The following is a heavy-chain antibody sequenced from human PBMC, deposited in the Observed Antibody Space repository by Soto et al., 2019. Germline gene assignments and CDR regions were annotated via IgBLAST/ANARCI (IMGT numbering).Heavy chain of an antibody. V-gene: IGHV1-69*06. CDR1: GGTFSSYA. D-gene: IGHD5-12*01. J-gene: IGHJ4*02. CDR2: IIPIFGAA. CDR3: ARWHIVATTRAGFDY. Sequence: QVQLVQSGAEVKKPGSSVKVSCKASGGTFSSYAISWVRQAPGQGLEWMGGIIPIFGAANYGQKFQGRVTITADKSTSTAYMELSSLRSEDTAVYYCARWHIVATTRAGFDYWGQGTLVTVSS.